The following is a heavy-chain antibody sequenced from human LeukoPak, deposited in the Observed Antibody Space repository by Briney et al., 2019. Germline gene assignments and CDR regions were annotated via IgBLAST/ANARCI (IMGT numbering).Heavy chain of an antibody. CDR3: ARDSAGNDY. CDR2: IKQDGSEK. Sequence: PGGSQRFYCGAPGFAYSTYWLSWVRHDKGKGLEWVANIKQDGSEKYYVDSVKGRFTISRDNAKNSLYLQMNSLRAEDTAMYYCARDSAGNDYWGQGTLVTVSS. V-gene: IGHV3-7*01. D-gene: IGHD6-13*01. J-gene: IGHJ4*02. CDR1: GFAYSTYW.